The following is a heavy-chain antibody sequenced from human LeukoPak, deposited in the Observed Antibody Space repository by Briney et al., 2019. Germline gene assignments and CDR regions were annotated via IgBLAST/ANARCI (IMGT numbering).Heavy chain of an antibody. CDR1: GGTFSSYA. D-gene: IGHD3-3*01. CDR2: IIPIFGTA. CDR3: AGYSANYDFWSGYYSSHYYYMDV. V-gene: IGHV1-69*05. Sequence: ASVKVSCKASGGTFSSYAISWVRQAPGQGLEWMGGIIPIFGTANYAQKFQGRVTITTDESTSTAYMELSSLRSEDTAVYYCAGYSANYDFWSGYYSSHYYYMDVWGKGTTVTVSS. J-gene: IGHJ6*03.